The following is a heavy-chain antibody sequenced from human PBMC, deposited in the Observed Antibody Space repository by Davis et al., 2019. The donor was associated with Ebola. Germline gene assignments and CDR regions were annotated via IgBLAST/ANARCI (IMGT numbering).Heavy chain of an antibody. D-gene: IGHD3-3*01. Sequence: ASVKVSCKASGYTFTSYYMHWVRQAPGQGLEWMGIINPSGGSTSYAQKFQGRVTMTRDTSTSTAYMELRSLRSDDTAVYYCARDRYYDLWSGYYGWFDPWGQGTLVTVSS. CDR2: INPSGGST. CDR1: GYTFTSYY. J-gene: IGHJ5*02. CDR3: ARDRYYDLWSGYYGWFDP. V-gene: IGHV1-46*01.